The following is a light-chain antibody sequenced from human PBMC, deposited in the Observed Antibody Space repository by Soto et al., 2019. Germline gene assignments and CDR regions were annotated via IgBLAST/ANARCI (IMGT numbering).Light chain of an antibody. J-gene: IGKJ2*01. CDR1: QSVTTW. CDR3: QQYKTYPYT. CDR2: KTS. V-gene: IGKV1-5*03. Sequence: DIQMTQSPSTLPTSVGDRVTITCRASQSVTTWLAWYQQKPGQAPKLLIYKTSTLQSGVPSRFSGSGSGTQFTLTISSLQPDDFATYYCQQYKTYPYTFGQGTKLEI.